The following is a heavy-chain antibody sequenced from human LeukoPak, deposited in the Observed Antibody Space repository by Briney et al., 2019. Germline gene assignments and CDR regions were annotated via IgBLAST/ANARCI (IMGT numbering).Heavy chain of an antibody. CDR3: ARDKGVAGGPYYFDY. CDR1: GFTFSSYS. CDR2: ISSSSSYI. J-gene: IGHJ4*02. Sequence: GGSLRLSCAASGFTFSSYSMNWVRQAPGKGLEWVSSISSSSSYIYYADSAKGRFTISRDNAKNSLYLQMNSLRAEDTAVYYCARDKGVAGGPYYFDYWGQGTLVTVSS. D-gene: IGHD6-19*01. V-gene: IGHV3-21*01.